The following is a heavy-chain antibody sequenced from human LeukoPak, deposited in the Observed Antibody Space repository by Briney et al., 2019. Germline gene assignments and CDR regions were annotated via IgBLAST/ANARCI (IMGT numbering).Heavy chain of an antibody. CDR3: ARDKSRYYDSSGYYYFDAFDI. J-gene: IGHJ3*02. CDR1: GGTFSSYA. V-gene: IGHV1-69*04. CDR2: TIPILGIA. D-gene: IGHD3-22*01. Sequence: ASVKVSCKASGGTFSSYAISWVRQAPGQGLEWMGRTIPILGIANYAQKFQGRVTITADKSTSTAYMELSSLRSEDTAVYYCARDKSRYYDSSGYYYFDAFDIWGQGTMVTVSS.